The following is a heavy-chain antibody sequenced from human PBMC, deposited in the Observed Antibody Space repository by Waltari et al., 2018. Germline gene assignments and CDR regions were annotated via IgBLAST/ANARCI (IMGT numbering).Heavy chain of an antibody. CDR3: AREALSKQWLVGWFDP. CDR2: INSDGSST. J-gene: IGHJ5*02. Sequence: EVQLVESGGGLVQPGGSLRLSCAASGFTFSSYWMHWVRQPPGKVLVWVSRINSDGSSTSYADSVKGRFTISRDNAKNTLYLQMNSLRAEDTAVYYCAREALSKQWLVGWFDPWGQGTLVTVSS. V-gene: IGHV3-74*01. CDR1: GFTFSSYW. D-gene: IGHD6-19*01.